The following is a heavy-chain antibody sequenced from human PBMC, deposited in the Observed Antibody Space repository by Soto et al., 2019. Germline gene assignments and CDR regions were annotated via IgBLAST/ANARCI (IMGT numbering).Heavy chain of an antibody. Sequence: SVKVSCKASGYTFTNYYLHWVRQAPGQGLEWVGMINPSARSASYAQKLRGRLTMDRDTSTTTVYMELSRLTFEDTAVYFCARDNSAANGALDHWGQGTLVTVSS. J-gene: IGHJ4*02. V-gene: IGHV1-46*04. CDR2: INPSARSA. CDR1: GYTFTNYY. CDR3: ARDNSAANGALDH. D-gene: IGHD1-1*01.